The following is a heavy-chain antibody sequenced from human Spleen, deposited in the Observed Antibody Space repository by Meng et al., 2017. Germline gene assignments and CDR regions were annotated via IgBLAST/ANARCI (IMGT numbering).Heavy chain of an antibody. V-gene: IGHV3-23*01. CDR3: AKGLGYGGTLAFDH. CDR2: ISDSGGRI. CDR1: GFTFNTYT. D-gene: IGHD4-23*01. J-gene: IGHJ4*02. Sequence: GESLKISCAASGFTFNTYTMSWVRQVPGKGLEWVSTISDSGGRIYYAESVKGRFTISRDNSKNTLYLQMNSLRAEDTAIYYCAKGLGYGGTLAFDHWGQEILVTVSS.